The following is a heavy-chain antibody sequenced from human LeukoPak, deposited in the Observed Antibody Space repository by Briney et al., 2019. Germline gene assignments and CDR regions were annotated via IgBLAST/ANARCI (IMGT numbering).Heavy chain of an antibody. D-gene: IGHD3-3*01. Sequence: SETLSLTCTVSGGSISSSSYYGGWIRQPPGKGLEWIGSIYYSGSTYYNPSLKSRVTISVDTSKNQFSLKLSSVTAADTAVYYCARSRGFLEWLSIDYWGQGTLVTVSS. CDR3: ARSRGFLEWLSIDY. V-gene: IGHV4-39*01. J-gene: IGHJ4*02. CDR2: IYYSGST. CDR1: GGSISSSSYY.